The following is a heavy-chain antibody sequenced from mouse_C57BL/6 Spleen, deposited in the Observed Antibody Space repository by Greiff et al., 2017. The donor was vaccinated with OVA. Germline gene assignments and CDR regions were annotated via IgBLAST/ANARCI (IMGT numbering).Heavy chain of an antibody. V-gene: IGHV1-75*01. CDR2: IFPGSGST. Sequence: VKLMESGPELVKPGASVKISCKASGYTFTDYYINWVKQRPGQGLEWIGWIFPGSGSTYYNEKFKGKATLTVDKSSSTAYMLLSSLTSEDSAVYFCARWGITTVVDYAMDYWGQGTSVTVSS. D-gene: IGHD1-1*01. J-gene: IGHJ4*01. CDR1: GYTFTDYY. CDR3: ARWGITTVVDYAMDY.